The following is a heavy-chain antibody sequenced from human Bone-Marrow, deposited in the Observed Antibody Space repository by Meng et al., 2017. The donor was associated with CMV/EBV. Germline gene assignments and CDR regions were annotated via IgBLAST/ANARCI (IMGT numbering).Heavy chain of an antibody. CDR2: MNPNSGNT. CDR1: GGTFSDFA. Sequence: ASVKVSCKPSGGTFSDFAIHWVRQATGQGLEWMGWMNPNSGNTGYAQKFQGRVTMTRNTSISTAYMELSSLRSEDTAVYYCAIGSPTAMATYYYYGMDVWGQGTTVTVSS. J-gene: IGHJ6*02. CDR3: AIGSPTAMATYYYYGMDV. V-gene: IGHV1-8*01. D-gene: IGHD5-18*01.